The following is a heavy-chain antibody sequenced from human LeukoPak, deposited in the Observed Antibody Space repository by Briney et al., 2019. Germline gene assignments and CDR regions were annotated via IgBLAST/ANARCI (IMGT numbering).Heavy chain of an antibody. Sequence: PSETLSLTCTVSGGSISSYYWSWIRQPPGKGLEWIGYIYYSGSTNYNPSLKSRVTISVDTSKNQFSLKLSSVTAADTAVYYCARQDVLRFLEWLGDAFDIWGQGTMVTVSS. CDR2: IYYSGST. CDR1: GGSISSYY. V-gene: IGHV4-59*01. D-gene: IGHD3-3*01. J-gene: IGHJ3*02. CDR3: ARQDVLRFLEWLGDAFDI.